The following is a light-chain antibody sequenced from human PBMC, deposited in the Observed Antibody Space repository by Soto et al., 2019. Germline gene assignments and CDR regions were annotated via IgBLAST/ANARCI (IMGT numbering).Light chain of an antibody. J-gene: IGKJ5*01. CDR1: QSVSGDY. CDR2: GAS. Sequence: VLTQSPGTLSLSAGQRATLSCRASQSVSGDYIAWYQQKSGQAPRLLIYGASNRATDIPDRFSGSGSGIDFALTISSLEPEDFALYYCQQRSNWPITFGQGTRLEIK. CDR3: QQRSNWPIT. V-gene: IGKV3D-20*02.